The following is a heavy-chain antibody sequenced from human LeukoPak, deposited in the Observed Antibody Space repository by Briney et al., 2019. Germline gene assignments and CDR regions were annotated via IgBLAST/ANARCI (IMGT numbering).Heavy chain of an antibody. J-gene: IGHJ6*02. Sequence: GRSLRLSCAASGFTFSSYAMHWVRQAPGKELEWVAVISYDGSNKYYADSVKGRFTISRDNSKNTLYLQMNSLRAEDTAVYYCARDLSSSWAGYYYYYYGMDVWGQGTTVTVSS. V-gene: IGHV3-30*04. CDR2: ISYDGSNK. CDR3: ARDLSSSWAGYYYYYYGMDV. CDR1: GFTFSSYA. D-gene: IGHD6-13*01.